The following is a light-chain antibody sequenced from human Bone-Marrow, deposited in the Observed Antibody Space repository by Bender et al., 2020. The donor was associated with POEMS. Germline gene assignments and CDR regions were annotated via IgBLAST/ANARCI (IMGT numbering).Light chain of an antibody. CDR3: SSFGGTNNLL. CDR2: EVS. J-gene: IGLJ2*01. V-gene: IGLV2-8*01. Sequence: QSALTQPPSASGSPGQSVTISCTGTSSDVGAYNFVSWYQQHPGKAPKLIIYEVSKRPSGVPYRFSGSKSGSTASLTVSGLETEDEADYFCSSFGGTNNLLFGGGTKLTVL. CDR1: SSDVGAYNF.